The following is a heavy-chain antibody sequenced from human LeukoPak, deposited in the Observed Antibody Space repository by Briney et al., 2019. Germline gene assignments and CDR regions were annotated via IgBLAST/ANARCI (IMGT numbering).Heavy chain of an antibody. CDR3: AKAAIGGSAYDV. CDR1: GFTFRSYT. CDR2: INQNGDAT. D-gene: IGHD2-21*01. V-gene: IGHV3-23*01. Sequence: GGSLRLSCAASGFTFRSYTMGWVRQAPGKGLDWVSDINQNGDATYYADSVRGRFTISRDNSRSTLYLQMSSLRDDYTALYYCAKAAIGGSAYDVWGQGTMVTVSS. J-gene: IGHJ3*01.